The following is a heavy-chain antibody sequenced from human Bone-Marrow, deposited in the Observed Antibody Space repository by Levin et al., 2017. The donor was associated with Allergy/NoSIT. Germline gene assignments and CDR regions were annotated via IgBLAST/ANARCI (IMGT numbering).Heavy chain of an antibody. J-gene: IGHJ6*02. CDR3: ARDRTITTTGETYYYGMDV. CDR2: IYYSGST. Sequence: LSQTLSLTCTVSGGSISGSYWSWIRQPPGKGLEWIGYIYYSGSTKYNPSLKSRVTISVDTSKNQFSLKLSSVTAADTAVYYCARDRTITTTGETYYYGMDVWGQGTTVTVSS. V-gene: IGHV4-59*01. CDR1: GGSISGSY. D-gene: IGHD7-27*01.